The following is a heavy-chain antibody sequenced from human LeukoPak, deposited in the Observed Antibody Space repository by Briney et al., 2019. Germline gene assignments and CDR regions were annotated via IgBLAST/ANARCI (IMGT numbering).Heavy chain of an antibody. CDR2: IKQDGSEK. V-gene: IGHV3-7*01. D-gene: IGHD2-2*01. J-gene: IGHJ4*02. Sequence: GGSLRLSCAASGFTFSSYWMSWDRQAPGKGLEWVANIKQDGSEKYYVDSVKGRFTISRDNAKNSLYLQMNSLRAEETAVYYCARDLDLIYCSSTSCSLFDYWGQGTLVTVSS. CDR1: GFTFSSYW. CDR3: ARDLDLIYCSSTSCSLFDY.